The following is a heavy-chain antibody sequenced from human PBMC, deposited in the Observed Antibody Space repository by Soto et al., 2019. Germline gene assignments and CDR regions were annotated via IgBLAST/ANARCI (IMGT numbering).Heavy chain of an antibody. J-gene: IGHJ4*02. Sequence: GGSLRLSGAASGFNFGSYCMHWVRHAPRKRLQSVAFISYDGSSKKYEDSVKGRFTVSRDNSKNTLYLEMNSLRTGDPAVYSCVKDQVVEGLYYGSSELFFWGLGTLVTVSS. CDR3: VKDQVVEGLYYGSSELFF. V-gene: IGHV3-30*18. CDR2: ISYDGSSK. D-gene: IGHD3-10*01. CDR1: GFNFGSYC.